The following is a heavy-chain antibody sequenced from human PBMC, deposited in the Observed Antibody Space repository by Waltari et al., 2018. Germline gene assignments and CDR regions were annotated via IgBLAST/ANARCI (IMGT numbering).Heavy chain of an antibody. V-gene: IGHV3-23*04. CDR1: GFTFRNFG. CDR2: ITGSGAAT. Sequence: EVLLVQSGGGLVKPGGSLTLSCAASGFTFRNFGMTWVRHAPGKGLEGIARITGSGAATSIADSVKGRFTVSRDNSNDTLYLHMDRLRVDDTAVYYCAKRSRIQLWFFDSWGQGTLVSVS. CDR3: AKRSRIQLWFFDS. J-gene: IGHJ4*02. D-gene: IGHD5-18*01.